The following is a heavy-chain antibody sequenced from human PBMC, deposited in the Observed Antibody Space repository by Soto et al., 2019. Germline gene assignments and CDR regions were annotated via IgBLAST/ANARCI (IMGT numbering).Heavy chain of an antibody. D-gene: IGHD2-15*01. V-gene: IGHV1-18*04. Sequence: ASVKVSGKASGYTFTSYGISWVRQAPGQGLEWMGWISAYNGNTNYAQKLQGRVTMTTDTSTSTAYMELRSLRSDDTAVYYCARDGQDCSGGSCYYFLDYWGQGTLVTVSS. CDR3: ARDGQDCSGGSCYYFLDY. CDR1: GYTFTSYG. CDR2: ISAYNGNT. J-gene: IGHJ4*02.